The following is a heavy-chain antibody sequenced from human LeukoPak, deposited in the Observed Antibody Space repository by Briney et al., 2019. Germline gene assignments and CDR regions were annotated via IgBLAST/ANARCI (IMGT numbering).Heavy chain of an antibody. CDR1: GFSFSNYG. CDR3: ARGGVDHYGSGTYYLMYYFDH. Sequence: HPGGSLRLSCAASGFSFSNYGMSWVRQAPGKGLEWVSGISGSGGATYYADSVKGRFTVSRDDPHNTLYLQMNSVRAEDTAVYFCARGGVDHYGSGTYYLMYYFDHWGQGALVTVSS. D-gene: IGHD3-10*01. CDR2: ISGSGGAT. J-gene: IGHJ4*02. V-gene: IGHV3-23*01.